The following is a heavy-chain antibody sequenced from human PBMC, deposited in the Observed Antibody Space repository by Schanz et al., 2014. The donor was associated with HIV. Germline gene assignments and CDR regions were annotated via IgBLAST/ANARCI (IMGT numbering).Heavy chain of an antibody. CDR3: ARRESDGALDV. CDR2: ISPYNGYT. J-gene: IGHJ6*02. Sequence: QVQLVQPGAEVKKPGSSVKVSCKASGGTFNSYAITWVRQAPGQGLEWMGWISPYNGYTDYAQKLQGRVTLTTDTSTTTAYMDLRSLRSDDTAVYHCARRESDGALDVWGPGTTVTVSS. CDR1: GGTFNSYA. D-gene: IGHD2-21*02. V-gene: IGHV1-18*01.